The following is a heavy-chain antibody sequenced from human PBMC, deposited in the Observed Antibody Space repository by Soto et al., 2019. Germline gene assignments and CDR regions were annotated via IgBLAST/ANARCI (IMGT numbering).Heavy chain of an antibody. Sequence: ASVKVSCKASGYTFTSYGISWVRQAPGQGLEWMGWISAYNGNTNYAQKLQGRVTMTTDTSTSTAYMELRSLRSDDTAVYYCARDGPPIYCYGSGSYGGFDPWGQGTLVTVSS. CDR1: GYTFTSYG. J-gene: IGHJ5*02. D-gene: IGHD3-10*01. CDR2: ISAYNGNT. CDR3: ARDGPPIYCYGSGSYGGFDP. V-gene: IGHV1-18*04.